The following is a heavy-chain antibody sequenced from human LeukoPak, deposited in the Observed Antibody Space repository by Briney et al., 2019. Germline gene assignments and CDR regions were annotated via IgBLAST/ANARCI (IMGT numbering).Heavy chain of an antibody. Sequence: GGSVKLSCAASGFTFSSYALHWLRQAPGQGLEWVAVISYDGSNKYYADYVKGRFTISRDNSKNTLYLQMNSLRVEDTAVYYCSRDPTGRGESSGYSDYWGQGTLVTVSS. V-gene: IGHV3-30*01. J-gene: IGHJ4*02. CDR1: GFTFSSYA. D-gene: IGHD3-22*01. CDR3: SRDPTGRGESSGYSDY. CDR2: ISYDGSNK.